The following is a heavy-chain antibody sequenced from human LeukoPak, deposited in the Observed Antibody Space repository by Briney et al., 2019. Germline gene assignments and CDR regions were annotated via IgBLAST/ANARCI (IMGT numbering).Heavy chain of an antibody. CDR3: ARRSTSGSYYDD. CDR2: INSDGSTR. V-gene: IGHV3-74*03. Sequence: PGGSLRVSCAASGFTFSNYWMHWVRQAPGKGLVWVSRINSDGSTRKYADSVKGRFTISRDNAKNTLYLQMNSLRAEDTAVYYCARRSTSGSYYDDWGQGILVTVSP. J-gene: IGHJ4*02. D-gene: IGHD3-10*01. CDR1: GFTFSNYW.